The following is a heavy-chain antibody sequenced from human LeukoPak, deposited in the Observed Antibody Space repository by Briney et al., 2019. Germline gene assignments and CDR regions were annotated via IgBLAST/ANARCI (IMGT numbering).Heavy chain of an antibody. CDR1: GGSISSYY. J-gene: IGHJ4*02. V-gene: IGHV4-59*01. CDR2: IYYSGST. Sequence: PSETLSLTCTVSGGSISSYYWSWIRQPPGKGLEWIGYIYYSGSTNYNPSLKSRVTISVDTSKNQFSLKLSSVTAADTAVYYCARVGYGSGSYHFDYWGRGTLVTVSS. CDR3: ARVGYGSGSYHFDY. D-gene: IGHD3-10*01.